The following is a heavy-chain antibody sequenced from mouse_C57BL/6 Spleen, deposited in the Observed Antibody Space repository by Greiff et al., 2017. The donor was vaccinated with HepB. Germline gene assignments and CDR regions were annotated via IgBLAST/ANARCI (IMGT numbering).Heavy chain of an antibody. CDR2: IDPSDSET. V-gene: IGHV1-52*01. J-gene: IGHJ2*01. CDR3: ARRVGHYYGSSYYY. Sequence: QVQLKQSGAELVRPGSSVKLSCKASGYTFTSYWMHWVKQRPIQGLEWIGNIDPSDSETHYNQKFKDKATLTVDKSSRTAYRQLSRLTSEDSAVYYCARRVGHYYGSSYYYWGQGTTLTVTS. CDR1: GYTFTSYW. D-gene: IGHD1-1*01.